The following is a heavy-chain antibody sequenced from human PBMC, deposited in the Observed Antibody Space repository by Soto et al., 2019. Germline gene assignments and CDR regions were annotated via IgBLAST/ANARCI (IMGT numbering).Heavy chain of an antibody. V-gene: IGHV3-30*18. CDR2: ISYDGSNK. CDR3: AKSARPGYYDILTGYLN. Sequence: PGGSLRLSCAASGFPFSSYGMHWVRQAPGKGLEWVAVISYDGSNKYYADSVKGRFTISRDNSKNTLYLQMNSLRAEDTAVYYCAKSARPGYYDILTGYLNWGQGTLVTVSS. CDR1: GFPFSSYG. J-gene: IGHJ1*01. D-gene: IGHD3-9*01.